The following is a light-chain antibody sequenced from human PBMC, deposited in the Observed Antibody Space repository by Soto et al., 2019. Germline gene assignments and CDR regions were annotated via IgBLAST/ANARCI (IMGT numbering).Light chain of an antibody. CDR2: GAS. CDR1: QSVSNNF. V-gene: IGKV3-20*01. Sequence: EIVLTQSPGTLSLSPGERATLSCRASQSVSNNFLAWYRQKPGQAPRLLIYGASFRATGIPDRFSGSGSGTDFTLTISRLEPEDFAVYYCQQYGSSPRTFGQGTKLELK. CDR3: QQYGSSPRT. J-gene: IGKJ1*01.